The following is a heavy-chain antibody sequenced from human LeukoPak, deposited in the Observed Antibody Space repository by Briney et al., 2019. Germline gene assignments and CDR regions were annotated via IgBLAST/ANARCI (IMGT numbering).Heavy chain of an antibody. CDR1: GYTFTSYG. CDR2: ISAYSGNT. V-gene: IGHV1-18*01. J-gene: IGHJ3*02. Sequence: ASVKVSCKASGYTFTSYGISWVRQAPRQGLEWMGWISAYSGNTNYAQKLQGRVTMTTDTSTSTAYMELRSLRSDDTAVYYCARIGLRGDYDAFDIWGQGTMVTVSS. CDR3: ARIGLRGDYDAFDI. D-gene: IGHD3-10*01.